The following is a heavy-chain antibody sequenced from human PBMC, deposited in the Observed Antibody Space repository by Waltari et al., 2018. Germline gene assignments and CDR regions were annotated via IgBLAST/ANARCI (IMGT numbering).Heavy chain of an antibody. CDR2: FIPIFGTA. CDR3: ARVRIARPEIWYFDL. Sequence: QVQLVQSGAEVKKPGSSVKVSCKASGGTFSSYAISWVRQAPGQGLEWVGGFIPIFGTASYAQKFQGRVTFTADESTSTAYMELSSLRSEDTAVYYCARVRIARPEIWYFDLWGRGTLVTVSS. D-gene: IGHD6-6*01. V-gene: IGHV1-69*12. J-gene: IGHJ2*01. CDR1: GGTFSSYA.